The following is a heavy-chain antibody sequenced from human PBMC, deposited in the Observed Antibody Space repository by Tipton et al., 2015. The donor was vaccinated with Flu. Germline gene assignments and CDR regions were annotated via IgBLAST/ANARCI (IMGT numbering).Heavy chain of an antibody. CDR3: AREPSREWLVLKNYYYMDV. J-gene: IGHJ6*03. D-gene: IGHD6-19*01. V-gene: IGHV4-4*07. CDR1: GGSISSYY. CDR2: IYTSGST. Sequence: TLSLTCTVSGGSISSYYWSWIRQPAGKGLEWIGRIYTSGSTNYNPSLKSRVTMSVDTSKNQFSLKLSSVTAADTAVYYCAREPSREWLVLKNYYYMDVWGKGTTVTVSS.